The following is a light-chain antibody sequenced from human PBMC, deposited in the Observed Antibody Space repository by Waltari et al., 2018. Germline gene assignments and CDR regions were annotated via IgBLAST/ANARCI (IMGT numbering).Light chain of an antibody. CDR2: VAS. J-gene: IGKJ2*01. V-gene: IGKV1-39*01. Sequence: IQMTQSPSSLSASVGDRVTITCRASQSISSSLNWYQQIPGKAPKLLIYVASNLQSGVPSRFSGSGSGTDFSLTISSLQPEDFATYYCQQSYITTYTFGPGTKLEIK. CDR3: QQSYITTYT. CDR1: QSISSS.